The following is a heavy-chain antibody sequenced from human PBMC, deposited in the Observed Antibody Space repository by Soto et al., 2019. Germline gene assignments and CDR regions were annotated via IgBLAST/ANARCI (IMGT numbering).Heavy chain of an antibody. J-gene: IGHJ3*01. D-gene: IGHD3-9*01. CDR3: ASLNFDILTGYYAFDL. CDR1: GGSISGYY. CDR2: ISYSGRT. V-gene: IGHV4-59*08. Sequence: SETLSLTCTVSGGSISGYYWSWIRQSPEKGLEYIGYISYSGRTNYNPSLKSRVTTSLDTSKNQFSLKLSSVTAADTAIYYCASLNFDILTGYYAFDLWGQGTMVTVSS.